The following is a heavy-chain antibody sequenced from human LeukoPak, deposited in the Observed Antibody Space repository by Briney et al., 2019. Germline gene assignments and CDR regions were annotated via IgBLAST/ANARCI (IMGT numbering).Heavy chain of an antibody. CDR2: IWNDGITT. CDR3: ARDRTNFVDY. Sequence: GSLRLSCAASGFTFKVCGMHWVRQAPGKGLEWVGVIWNDGITTFYGDSVRGRFTISRDNSKNTLYLQMNSLRAEDTAVYYCARDRTNFVDYWGQGTLVTVSS. D-gene: IGHD3-9*01. J-gene: IGHJ4*02. V-gene: IGHV3-33*01. CDR1: GFTFKVCG.